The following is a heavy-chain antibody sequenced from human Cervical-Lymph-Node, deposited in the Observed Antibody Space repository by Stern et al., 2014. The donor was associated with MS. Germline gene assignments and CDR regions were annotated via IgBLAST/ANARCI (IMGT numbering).Heavy chain of an antibody. CDR3: ASPPPNHSSSWYYYGGLDV. Sequence: HVHLFHSGSYFMQPGSSVRISFKASLFSLSNFAIFCVRQAPRPGLECVCCVLPMFGTKNYAQKFQGRVTISADESSSTVDMELSGLTSEDTAVYYCASPPPNHSSSWYYYGGLDVWGQGTLVTVS. D-gene: IGHD6-13*01. CDR1: LFSLSNFA. J-gene: IGHJ6*02. CDR2: VLPMFGTK. V-gene: IGHV1-69*01.